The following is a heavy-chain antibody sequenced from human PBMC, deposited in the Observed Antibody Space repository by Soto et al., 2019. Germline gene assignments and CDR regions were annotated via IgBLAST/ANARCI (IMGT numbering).Heavy chain of an antibody. CDR1: GYSFTSYW. Sequence: GESLKISCKGSGYSFTSYWISWVRQMPGKGLEWMGRIDPSDSYTNYSPSFQGHVTISADKSISTAYLQWSSLKASDTAMYYCAIWVGDVWSGSPYYYYGMDVWGQGTTVTVSS. D-gene: IGHD3-3*01. J-gene: IGHJ6*02. V-gene: IGHV5-10-1*01. CDR3: AIWVGDVWSGSPYYYYGMDV. CDR2: IDPSDSYT.